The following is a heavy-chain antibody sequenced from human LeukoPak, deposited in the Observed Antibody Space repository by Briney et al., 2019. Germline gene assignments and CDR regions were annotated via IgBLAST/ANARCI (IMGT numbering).Heavy chain of an antibody. CDR3: GVSSGYYRPAFDY. D-gene: IGHD3-22*01. Sequence: SETLSLTCTVSGGSISSSSYYWGWIRQPPGKGLEWIGSIYYSGSTYYNPSLKSRVTISVDTSKNQFSLKLSSVTAADTAVYYCGVSSGYYRPAFDYWGQGTLVTVSS. CDR2: IYYSGST. J-gene: IGHJ4*02. CDR1: GGSISSSSYY. V-gene: IGHV4-39*07.